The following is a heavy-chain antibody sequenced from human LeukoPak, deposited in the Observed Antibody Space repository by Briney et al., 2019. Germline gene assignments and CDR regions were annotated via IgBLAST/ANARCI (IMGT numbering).Heavy chain of an antibody. D-gene: IGHD2-2*01. J-gene: IGHJ6*02. CDR3: ARAACSSTSCYAGYYYGMDV. CDR1: GDSISSGGSY. V-gene: IGHV4-31*03. Sequence: SQTLSLTCTVSGDSISSGGSYWSWTRQHPGEGLEWIGYIYYSGTTQYNPSLKSRVIISIDTSKNQFPLKLTPVTAADTAVYYCARAACSSTSCYAGYYYGMDVWGQGTTVTVSS. CDR2: IYYSGTT.